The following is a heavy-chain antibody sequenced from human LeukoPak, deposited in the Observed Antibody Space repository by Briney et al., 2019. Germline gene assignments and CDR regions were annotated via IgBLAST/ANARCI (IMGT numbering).Heavy chain of an antibody. CDR3: ARRYCGSPSCVNWLDP. V-gene: IGHV3-74*01. J-gene: IGHJ5*02. D-gene: IGHD2-2*01. CDR1: GFTCSSFC. Sequence: AGTLSFSSAASGFTCSSFCLYRLPQAPGKGLVWVTRINGDSSSTGYADSVKGRITISRDNTKNTLFLQMNSLRAEDTAVYYCARRYCGSPSCVNWLDPWGQGALVTVSS. CDR2: INGDSSST.